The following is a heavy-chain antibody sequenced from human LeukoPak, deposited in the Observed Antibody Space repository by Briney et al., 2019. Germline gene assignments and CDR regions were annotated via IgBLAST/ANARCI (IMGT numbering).Heavy chain of an antibody. D-gene: IGHD3-3*01. CDR1: GFTFSVFP. CDR3: ARDLELSAVYYFDY. J-gene: IGHJ4*02. V-gene: IGHV3-30*04. CDR2: ISSGSEK. Sequence: GGSLRLSCAGSGFTFSVFPMHWVRQAPGKGLEWVALISSGSEKCYADSVKGRVTISRDNSKNMLYLQMNSLRADDTAVYYCARDLELSAVYYFDYWGQGTLVSLPS.